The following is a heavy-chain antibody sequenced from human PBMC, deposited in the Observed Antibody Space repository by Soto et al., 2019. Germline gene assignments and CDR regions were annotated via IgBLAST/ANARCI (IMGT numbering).Heavy chain of an antibody. CDR2: IIPTFGTA. CDR3: AVNTPLLTPLDFWSGYSFDY. J-gene: IGHJ4*02. CDR1: GGTFSSYA. D-gene: IGHD3-3*01. Sequence: SVKVFCKASGGTFSSYAISWVRQAPGQGLEWMGGIIPTFGTANYAQKFQGRVTITADKSTSTAYMELSSLRSEDTAVYYCAVNTPLLTPLDFWSGYSFDYWGQGTLVTVSS. V-gene: IGHV1-69*06.